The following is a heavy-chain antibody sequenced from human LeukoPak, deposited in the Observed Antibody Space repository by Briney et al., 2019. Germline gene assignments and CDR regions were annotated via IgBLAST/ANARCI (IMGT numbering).Heavy chain of an antibody. D-gene: IGHD2-15*01. CDR3: ARRDIDH. CDR2: IHPNDGGT. CDR1: GYTFNIYY. V-gene: IGHV1-46*02. Sequence: WASVKVSCKTSGYTFNIYYVQWVRQAPRQGLEWMGVIHPNDGGTTYAQKFQGRIIMTSDTSTSTIYMELSSLKSDDTAVYPCARRDIDHWGQGTLVTVSS. J-gene: IGHJ5*02.